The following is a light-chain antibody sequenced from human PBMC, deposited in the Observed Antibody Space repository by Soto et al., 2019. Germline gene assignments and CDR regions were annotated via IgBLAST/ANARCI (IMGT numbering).Light chain of an antibody. J-gene: IGKJ4*01. V-gene: IGKV3D-15*01. Sequence: EIGMTQSPATLSVSAGERVTLSCRASQSVSSNLAWYQQKPGQAPRLLIYGASTMATGIPARFSGSGSGKDFTLTISSLQSEDFAVYYCQQYNNWPPLTFGGGTKVEIK. CDR2: GAS. CDR1: QSVSSN. CDR3: QQYNNWPPLT.